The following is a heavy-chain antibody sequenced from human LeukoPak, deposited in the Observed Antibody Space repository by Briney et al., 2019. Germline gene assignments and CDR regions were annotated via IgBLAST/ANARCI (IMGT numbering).Heavy chain of an antibody. Sequence: GESLKISCKGSGYSFTTYWIAWVRQMPGKGLEWMGIIYPGDSDARYSPSFQGQVTISADKSISTAYLQWSSLKASDTAMYYCARLTTTLLWFGDDYWGQGTQVTVSS. CDR2: IYPGDSDA. CDR3: ARLTTTLLWFGDDY. J-gene: IGHJ4*02. V-gene: IGHV5-51*01. D-gene: IGHD3-10*01. CDR1: GYSFTTYW.